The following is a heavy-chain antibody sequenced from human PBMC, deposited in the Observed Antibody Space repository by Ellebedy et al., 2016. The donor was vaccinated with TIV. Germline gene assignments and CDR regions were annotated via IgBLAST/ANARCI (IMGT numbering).Heavy chain of an antibody. CDR1: GGSISSYY. J-gene: IGHJ6*02. CDR3: ARWSGDYYYYGMDV. CDR2: IYYSGST. D-gene: IGHD3-3*01. V-gene: IGHV4-59*01. Sequence: SETLSLTCTVSGGSISSYYWSWIRQPPGKGLEWIGYIYYSGSTNYNPSLKSRVTISVDTSKNQFSRKLSSVTAADTAVYYCARWSGDYYYYGMDVWGQGTTVTVSS.